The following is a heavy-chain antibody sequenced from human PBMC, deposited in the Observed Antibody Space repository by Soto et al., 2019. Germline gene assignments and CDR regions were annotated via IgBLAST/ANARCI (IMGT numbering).Heavy chain of an antibody. CDR3: VRQGYGPLHGLVDV. D-gene: IGHD5-18*01. CDR1: GDSVSSYNYY. CDR2: VYSSWGT. J-gene: IGHJ6*02. Sequence: ETLSLTCSVSGDSVSSYNYYWSWIRQSPGKAMEWIGYVYSSWGTTYNPSLRSRVAISLDTSKSQFSLSLTSVSATDTAMYYCVRQGYGPLHGLVDVRGQGTTLTVSS. V-gene: IGHV4-61*01.